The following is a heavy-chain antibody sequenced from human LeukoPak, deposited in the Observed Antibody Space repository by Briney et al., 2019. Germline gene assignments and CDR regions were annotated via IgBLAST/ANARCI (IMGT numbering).Heavy chain of an antibody. CDR2: IYYSGGT. V-gene: IGHV4-59*12. CDR3: ARVRYCSGGSCYSMLD. D-gene: IGHD2-15*01. CDR1: GGSISSYY. Sequence: SETLSLTCTVSGGSISSYYWSWIRQPPGKGLEWIGYIYYSGGTNYNPSLKSRVTISVDTSKNQFSLKLSSVTAADTAVYYCARVRYCSGGSCYSMLDWGQGTLVTVSS. J-gene: IGHJ4*02.